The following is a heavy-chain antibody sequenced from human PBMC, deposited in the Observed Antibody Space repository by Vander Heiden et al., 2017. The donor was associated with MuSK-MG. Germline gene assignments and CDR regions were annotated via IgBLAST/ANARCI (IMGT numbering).Heavy chain of an antibody. J-gene: IGHJ4*02. V-gene: IGHV3-66*01. Sequence: EVQLVESGGGLVQPGGSLRLSCAASGFTVSSNYMSWVRQAPGKGLEWVSVIYSVGSTYYADSVKGRFTISRDNSKNTLYLQMNSLRAEDTAVYYCARDLYYYDSSGPVRYFDYWGQGTLVTVSS. CDR1: GFTVSSNY. CDR3: ARDLYYYDSSGPVRYFDY. CDR2: IYSVGST. D-gene: IGHD3-22*01.